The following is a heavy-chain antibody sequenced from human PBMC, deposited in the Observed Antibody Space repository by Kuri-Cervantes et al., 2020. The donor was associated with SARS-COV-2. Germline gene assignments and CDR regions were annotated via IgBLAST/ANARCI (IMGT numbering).Heavy chain of an antibody. D-gene: IGHD3-10*01. CDR3: ARVVRGVSVPCFDP. CDR1: GFTSVSYW. V-gene: IGHV3-7*01. CDR2: IKQDGSEK. J-gene: IGHJ5*02. Sequence: GGSLRFSCAASGFTSVSYWMSWVRQAPGKGLEGVANIKQDGSEKYYVDSVKGRFTISRDNAKNSLYLQMNSLSAEDTAVYYFARVVRGVSVPCFDPWGQGTLVTVSS.